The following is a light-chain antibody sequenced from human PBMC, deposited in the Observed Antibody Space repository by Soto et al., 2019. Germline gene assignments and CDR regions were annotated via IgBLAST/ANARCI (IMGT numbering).Light chain of an antibody. J-gene: IGKJ5*01. CDR3: QQRSNWIP. Sequence: IHLTQSPSTLYGAVGDRVTITCRACQTISSWLAWYQQKPGKAPKLLIYDASSRATGIPARFSGSGSGTDFTLTISSVEPEDFAVYYCQQRSNWIPFGQGTRLEIK. CDR2: DAS. CDR1: QTISSW. V-gene: IGKV1-5*01.